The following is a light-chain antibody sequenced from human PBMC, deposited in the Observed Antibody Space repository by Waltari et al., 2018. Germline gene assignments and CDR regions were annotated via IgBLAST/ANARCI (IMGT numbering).Light chain of an antibody. CDR1: SSVVGGYNY. V-gene: IGLV2-14*03. J-gene: IGLJ1*01. CDR2: GVS. Sequence: QSALTQPASVSGSPGQSTPNSCTGTSSVVGGYNYVSWYQQNPGKAPKLMIYGVSNRPSGVSNRFSGSKSGNTASLTISGLQAEDEADYYCSSHTSSSTRVFGTGTKVTVL. CDR3: SSHTSSSTRV.